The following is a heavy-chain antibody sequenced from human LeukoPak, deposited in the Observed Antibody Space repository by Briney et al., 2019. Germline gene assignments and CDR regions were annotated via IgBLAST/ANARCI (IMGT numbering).Heavy chain of an antibody. CDR3: ARVDSSAFYYYYMDV. CDR2: INRNGGST. Sequence: GGSLRLSCAASGFTFDDYGMSWVRHAPGKGLEWVSGINRNGGSTGYADSVKGRFTISRDNAKNSLYLQMNSLRAEDTALYYCARVDSSAFYYYYMDVWGKGTTVTVSS. J-gene: IGHJ6*03. V-gene: IGHV3-20*04. CDR1: GFTFDDYG. D-gene: IGHD6-13*01.